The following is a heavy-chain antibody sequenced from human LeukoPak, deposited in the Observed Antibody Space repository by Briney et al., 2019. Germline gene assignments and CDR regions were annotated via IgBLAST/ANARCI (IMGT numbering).Heavy chain of an antibody. J-gene: IGHJ6*03. V-gene: IGHV4-61*02. CDR2: FYTIGST. CDR3: ARSTEMYYDVLTDYYYMDV. CDR1: GYSISSGYY. D-gene: IGHD3-9*01. Sequence: SKTLSLTCTVSGYSISSGYYWGWIRQPAGKGLEWIGRFYTIGSTNYNPSLKSRVTISVDTSKNQFPLMLSFVTAAATAVYYGARSTEMYYDVLTDYYYMDVWGKGTTVTISS.